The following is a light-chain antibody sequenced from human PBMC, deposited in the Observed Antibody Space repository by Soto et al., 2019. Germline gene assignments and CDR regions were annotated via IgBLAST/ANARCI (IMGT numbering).Light chain of an antibody. Sequence: QSVLTQPPSVSAAPGQQVTISCSRSSSSSGDDYVSWYQQLPGTAPKLLIYDNNKRAAGIPDRFSGSESGTSATLGITGLQPGDEADYYCGRWDSRLSTYVFGTGTKVNVL. CDR3: GRWDSRLSTYV. CDR2: DNN. CDR1: SSSSGDDY. V-gene: IGLV1-51*01. J-gene: IGLJ1*01.